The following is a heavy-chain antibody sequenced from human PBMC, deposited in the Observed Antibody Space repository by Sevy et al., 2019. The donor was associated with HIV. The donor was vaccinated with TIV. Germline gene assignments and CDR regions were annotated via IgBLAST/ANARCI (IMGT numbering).Heavy chain of an antibody. CDR2: FSSSSSYI. CDR3: AREFCSSTSCYIISYYYYGMDV. Sequence: GGSLRLSCAASGFTFSSYSMNWVRQAPGKGLEWVSSFSSSSSYIYYADSVKGRFTISRDNAKNSLYLQMNSLRAEDTAVYYCAREFCSSTSCYIISYYYYGMDVWGQGTTVTVSS. D-gene: IGHD2-2*02. CDR1: GFTFSSYS. J-gene: IGHJ6*02. V-gene: IGHV3-21*01.